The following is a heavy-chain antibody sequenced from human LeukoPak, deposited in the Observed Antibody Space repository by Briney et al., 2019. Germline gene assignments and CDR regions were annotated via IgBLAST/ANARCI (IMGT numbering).Heavy chain of an antibody. CDR3: ARTGRLFDY. D-gene: IGHD2-8*02. CDR2: IKQDGSEK. V-gene: IGHV3-7*01. CDR1: GFTFSSYW. J-gene: IGHJ4*02. Sequence: PGGSLRLSCAASGFTFSSYWMSWVRQAPGKGLEWVANIKQDGSEKYYADSVKGRFTISRDNAKNSLYLQMNSLRAEDAALYYCARTGRLFDYWGQGTLATVSS.